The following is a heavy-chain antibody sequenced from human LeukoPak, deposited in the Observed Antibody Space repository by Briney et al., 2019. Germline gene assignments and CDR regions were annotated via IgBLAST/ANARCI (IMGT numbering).Heavy chain of an antibody. CDR3: ARGGLELRPAYFDY. V-gene: IGHV3-53*01. CDR2: IYPVGNT. D-gene: IGHD1-7*01. Sequence: GGSLRLSCVASGFTVSNNYMAWVRRAPGKGLEWVSIIYPVGNTYYADSVKGRFTTSRDNSWNTVDLQMNSLRAEDTAVYYCARGGLELRPAYFDYWGQGTLVTVSS. CDR1: GFTVSNNY. J-gene: IGHJ4*02.